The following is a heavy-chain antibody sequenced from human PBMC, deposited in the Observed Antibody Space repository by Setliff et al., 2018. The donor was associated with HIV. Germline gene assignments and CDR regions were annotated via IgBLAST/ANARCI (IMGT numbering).Heavy chain of an antibody. V-gene: IGHV4-34*01. D-gene: IGHD3-22*01. CDR2: IYYSGST. CDR3: AREIPYSYGGRGHPL. Sequence: SETLSLTCAVYGGSFSSYYWGWIRQPPGKGLEWIGNIYYSGSTYYNPSLKSRVTMSLDTSKNQFSLKLNSVTAADTAVYYCAREIPYSYGGRGHPLWGQGTLVTVSS. CDR1: GGSFSSYY. J-gene: IGHJ4*02.